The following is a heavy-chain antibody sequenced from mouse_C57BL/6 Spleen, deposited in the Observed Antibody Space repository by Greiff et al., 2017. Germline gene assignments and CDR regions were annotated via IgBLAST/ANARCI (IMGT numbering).Heavy chain of an antibody. J-gene: IGHJ2*01. CDR1: GYSFTGYY. V-gene: IGHV1-42*01. CDR2: INPSTGGT. CDR3: ARGYYYGSSYEDY. D-gene: IGHD1-1*01. Sequence: EVKLQESGPELVKPGASVKISCKASGYSFTGYYMNWVKQSPEKSLEWIGEINPSTGGTTYNQKFKAKATLTVDKSSSTAYMQLKSLTSEDSAVYYCARGYYYGSSYEDYWGQGTTLTVSS.